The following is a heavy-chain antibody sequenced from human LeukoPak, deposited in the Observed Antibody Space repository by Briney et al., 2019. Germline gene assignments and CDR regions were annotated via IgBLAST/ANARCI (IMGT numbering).Heavy chain of an antibody. J-gene: IGHJ4*02. D-gene: IGHD3-22*01. Sequence: GGSLRLSCAASGFTFSNAWMSWVRQAPGKGLEWVSGISWNSGSIGYADSVKGRFTISRDNAKNSLYLQMNSLRAEDTALYYCAKDIWYYDSSGPFDYWGQGTLVTVSS. CDR3: AKDIWYYDSSGPFDY. CDR2: ISWNSGSI. V-gene: IGHV3-9*01. CDR1: GFTFSNAW.